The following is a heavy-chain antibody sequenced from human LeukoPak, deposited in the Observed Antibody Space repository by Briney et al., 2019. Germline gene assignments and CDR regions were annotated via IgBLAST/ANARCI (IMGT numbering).Heavy chain of an antibody. D-gene: IGHD5-24*01. J-gene: IGHJ3*02. V-gene: IGHV5-51*01. CDR3: ARQGEMATIRRAFDI. CDR1: GYSFTSYW. CDR2: IYPGDSDT. Sequence: GESLKISCKGSGYSFTSYWIGWVRQMPGKGLEWMGIIYPGDSDTRYSPSFQGQVTISADKSIKTAYLQWSSLKASDTAMYYCARQGEMATIRRAFDIWGQGTMVTVSS.